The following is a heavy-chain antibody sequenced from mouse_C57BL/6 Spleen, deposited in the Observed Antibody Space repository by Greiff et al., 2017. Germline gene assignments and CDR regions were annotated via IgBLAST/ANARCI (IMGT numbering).Heavy chain of an antibody. V-gene: IGHV5-15*04. CDR3: ARQGRDYAMDY. J-gene: IGHJ4*01. Sequence: EVMLVESGGGLVQPGGSLKLSCAASGFTFSDYGMAWVRQAPRKGPEWVAFISNLAYSIYYADTVTGRFTISRENAKNTLYLERSSLRSEDTAMYYCARQGRDYAMDYWGQGTSVTVSS. CDR1: GFTFSDYG. CDR2: ISNLAYSI.